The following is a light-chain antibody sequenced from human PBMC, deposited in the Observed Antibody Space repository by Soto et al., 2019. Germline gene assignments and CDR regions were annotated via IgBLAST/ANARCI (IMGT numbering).Light chain of an antibody. CDR2: YAS. CDR3: HQAKSFPWT. CDR1: QDINGF. J-gene: IGKJ1*01. V-gene: IGKV1D-12*01. Sequence: DIHMTQSPSSVSASVGDRVTITCRASQDINGFLAWYQQKPGRAPNLLMYYASNLQSGVPSRFSGYGSGTDFTLTINTLQPEDFATYYCHQAKSFPWTFGQGTKVEIK.